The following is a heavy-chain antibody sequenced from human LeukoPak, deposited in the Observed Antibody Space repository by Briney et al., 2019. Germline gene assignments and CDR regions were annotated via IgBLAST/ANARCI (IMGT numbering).Heavy chain of an antibody. CDR3: ARDRGVTNVDAFDI. Sequence: GGTLRLSCAASGFTFSSYGMSWIRQAPGKGLEWVSYISSRSTTIYYADSVKGRFTISRDNAKESLYLQMNSLRAEDTAVYYCARDRGVTNVDAFDIWGQGTMVTVSS. J-gene: IGHJ3*02. CDR2: ISSRSTTI. V-gene: IGHV3-48*04. D-gene: IGHD2-8*01. CDR1: GFTFSSYG.